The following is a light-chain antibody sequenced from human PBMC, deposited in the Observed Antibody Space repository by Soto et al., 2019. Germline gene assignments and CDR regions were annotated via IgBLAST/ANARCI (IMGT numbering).Light chain of an antibody. J-gene: IGKJ2*01. CDR1: QSIGSN. CDR3: QQYNNWPRT. Sequence: EIVMTQSQATLSVSPGERATLSCRASQSIGSNLAWYQQKPGQGPRLLIYGASTRATGIPAWFSGSGSGTEFTLTISSLQSEDFAVYYCQQYNNWPRTFGQGTKLDIK. CDR2: GAS. V-gene: IGKV3-15*01.